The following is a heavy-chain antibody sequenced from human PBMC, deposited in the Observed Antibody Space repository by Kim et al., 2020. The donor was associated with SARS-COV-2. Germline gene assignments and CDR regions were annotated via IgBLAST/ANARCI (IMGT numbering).Heavy chain of an antibody. J-gene: IGHJ4*02. Sequence: SLKSRVTISVAKSKNQFSLKLSSVTAADTAVYYCASTLNYDILTGPTWDYWGQGTLVTVSS. D-gene: IGHD3-9*01. V-gene: IGHV4-4*02. CDR3: ASTLNYDILTGPTWDY.